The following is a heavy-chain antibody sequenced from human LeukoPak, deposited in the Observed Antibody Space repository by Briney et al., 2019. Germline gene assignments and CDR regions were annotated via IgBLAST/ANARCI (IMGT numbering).Heavy chain of an antibody. CDR2: IYTSGST. V-gene: IGHV4-4*07. CDR1: GGSISSYY. J-gene: IGHJ3*02. D-gene: IGHD6-19*01. Sequence: PSETLSLTCTVSGGSISSYYWSWIRQPAGKGREWIGRIYTSGSTNYNPSLKSRVTMSVDTSKNQFSLKLSSVTAADTAVYYCARDKGSGWYSDAFDIWGQGTMVTVSS. CDR3: ARDKGSGWYSDAFDI.